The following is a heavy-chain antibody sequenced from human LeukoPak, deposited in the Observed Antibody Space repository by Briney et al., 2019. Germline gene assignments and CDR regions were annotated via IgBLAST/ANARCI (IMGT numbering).Heavy chain of an antibody. V-gene: IGHV1-18*01. CDR1: GYTFTSYG. J-gene: IGHJ6*02. Sequence: GSSVKVSCKASGYTFTSYGISWVRQAAGQGLEWMGWISAYNGNTNYAQKLQGRVTMTTDTSTSTAYMELRSLRSDDTAVYYCARDSQYQLLFMRYYGMDVWGQGTTVTVSS. CDR3: ARDSQYQLLFMRYYGMDV. D-gene: IGHD2-2*01. CDR2: ISAYNGNT.